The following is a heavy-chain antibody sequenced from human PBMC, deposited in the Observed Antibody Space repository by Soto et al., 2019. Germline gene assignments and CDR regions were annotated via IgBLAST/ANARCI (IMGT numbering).Heavy chain of an antibody. D-gene: IGHD2-2*01. V-gene: IGHV2-26*01. Sequence: SGPTLVNPTETLTLTCTVSGFSLSNARMGVSWIRQPPGKALEWLAHIFSNDEKSYSTSLKSRLTISKDTSRSQVVLTMTNMDPVDTATYYCEREQYKMLTTSYYYYGLDVWGQGTTVTVSS. CDR1: GFSLSNARMG. CDR2: IFSNDEK. CDR3: EREQYKMLTTSYYYYGLDV. J-gene: IGHJ6*02.